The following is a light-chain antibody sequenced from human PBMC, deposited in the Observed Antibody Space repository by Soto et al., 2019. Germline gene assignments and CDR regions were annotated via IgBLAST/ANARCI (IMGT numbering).Light chain of an antibody. Sequence: QSALTQPASVSGSPEQSSTISCTGTSSDVGIYNLVSWYQQHPAKAPKLMIYEGSKRPSGVSNRFSGSKSGNTASLTLSGLQAEDEDDYCCCSYAGSRTLGFGTGSKLTV. CDR2: EGS. V-gene: IGLV2-23*01. CDR1: SSDVGIYNL. CDR3: CSYAGSRTLG. J-gene: IGLJ1*01.